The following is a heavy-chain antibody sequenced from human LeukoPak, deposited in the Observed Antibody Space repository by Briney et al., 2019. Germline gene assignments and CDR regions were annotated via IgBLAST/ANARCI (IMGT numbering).Heavy chain of an antibody. CDR1: GCTFTSYY. J-gene: IGHJ4*02. D-gene: IGHD5-18*01. CDR2: INPSGGST. Sequence: ASVKVSCKASGCTFTSYYMYWVPQAPGQGLEWMGIINPSGGSTSYAQKFQGRVTMTRDTSTSTVYMELSSLRSEDTALYYCAREFGSQVDTAMVMSFDYWGQGTLVTVSS. CDR3: AREFGSQVDTAMVMSFDY. V-gene: IGHV1-46*01.